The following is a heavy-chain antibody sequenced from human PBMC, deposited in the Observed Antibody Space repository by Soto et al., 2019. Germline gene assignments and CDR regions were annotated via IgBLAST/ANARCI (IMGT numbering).Heavy chain of an antibody. J-gene: IGHJ3*02. Sequence: QVQLQQWGAGLLKPSETLSLTCAVYGGFVSSGSYYWSWIRQPPGKGLEWIGEMSHSGGTHFNPSLKSRVTISVDTSKNQFSLTMSSVTGADTALYYCARVERGTATTVVDAFDIWGPGTMVTVSS. CDR3: ARVERGTATTVVDAFDI. CDR1: GGFVSSGSYY. V-gene: IGHV4-34*01. D-gene: IGHD1-1*01. CDR2: MSHSGGT.